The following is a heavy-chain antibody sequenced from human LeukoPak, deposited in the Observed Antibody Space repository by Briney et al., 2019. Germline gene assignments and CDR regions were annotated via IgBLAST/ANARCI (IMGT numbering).Heavy chain of an antibody. J-gene: IGHJ3*02. CDR1: GGTFGSYA. D-gene: IGHD1-26*01. CDR2: IIPIFGTA. Sequence: SVKVSCKASGGTFGSYAISWVRQAPGQGLEWMGGIIPIFGTANYAQKFQGRVTITADESTSTAYMELSSLRSEDTAVYYCASAFLGYSGSYYSSAFDIWGQGTMVTVSS. CDR3: ASAFLGYSGSYYSSAFDI. V-gene: IGHV1-69*13.